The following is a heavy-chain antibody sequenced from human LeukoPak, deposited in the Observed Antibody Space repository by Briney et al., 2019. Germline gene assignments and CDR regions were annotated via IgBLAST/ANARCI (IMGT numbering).Heavy chain of an antibody. V-gene: IGHV4-34*01. Sequence: PSETLSLTCAVYGGSFSGYYWSWIRQPPGKGLEWIGEINHSGSTNYNPSLKSRVTISVDTSKNQFSLKLSSVTAADTAVYYCARSKVQECTNGVCYRKNYYYYMDFWGKGSTVTVSS. J-gene: IGHJ6*03. D-gene: IGHD2-8*01. CDR2: INHSGST. CDR3: ARSKVQECTNGVCYRKNYYYYMDF. CDR1: GGSFSGYY.